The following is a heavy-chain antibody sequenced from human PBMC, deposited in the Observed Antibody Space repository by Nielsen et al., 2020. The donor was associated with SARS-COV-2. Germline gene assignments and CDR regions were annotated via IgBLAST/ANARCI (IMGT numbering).Heavy chain of an antibody. CDR3: ARSPASLGSYFAFDV. J-gene: IGHJ3*01. CDR1: GYSFSSYW. V-gene: IGHV5-51*01. Sequence: GESLKISCEASGYSFSSYWIAWVRQMPGEGLELMGIIYPEDSDTRYRPSFEGLVTISGDKSLSTAYLQWDSLKASDTAKYFCARSPASLGSYFAFDVWGQGTMVTVSS. CDR2: IYPEDSDT. D-gene: IGHD1-1*01.